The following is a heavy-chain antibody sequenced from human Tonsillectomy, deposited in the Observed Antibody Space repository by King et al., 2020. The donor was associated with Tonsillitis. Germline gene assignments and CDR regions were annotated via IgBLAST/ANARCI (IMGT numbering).Heavy chain of an antibody. Sequence: MQLQESRIERKSTRLNSSHRSVARMPSSASRRKYWGWIRQPPGKGLEWIGNIYYSGGTYYNPSLKSRVTISVATSKNQFSLKLSSVTAADTAVYYCAREHDILTGAHYWGQGTLVTVSS. CDR2: IYYSGGT. V-gene: IGHV4-39*01. D-gene: IGHD3-9*01. J-gene: IGHJ4*02. CDR1: PSSASRRKY. CDR3: AREHDILTGAHY.